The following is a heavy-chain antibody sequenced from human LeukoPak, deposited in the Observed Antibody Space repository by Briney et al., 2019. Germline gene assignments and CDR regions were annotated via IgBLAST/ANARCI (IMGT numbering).Heavy chain of an antibody. D-gene: IGHD6-6*01. Sequence: GESLKISCGASGYTLTTYWIGWVRQMPGKGLEWMGIIYPGDSDTRYSPSFQGQVTISADKSISTAYLQWSSLKASDTAMYYCARPSAARDAFDIWGQGTMVTVSS. CDR3: ARPSAARDAFDI. CDR1: GYTLTTYW. J-gene: IGHJ3*02. CDR2: IYPGDSDT. V-gene: IGHV5-51*01.